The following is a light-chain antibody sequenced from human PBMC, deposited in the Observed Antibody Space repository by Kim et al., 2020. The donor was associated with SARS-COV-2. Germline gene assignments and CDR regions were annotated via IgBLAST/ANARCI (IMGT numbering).Light chain of an antibody. Sequence: DIQMTQSPSTLSASVGDRVTITCRASQSISSWLAWYQQKPGKAPKLLIYKASSLESGVPSRFSGSGSGTEFTLTISSLQPDDFATYYCQHSGTFGQGTKLEI. V-gene: IGKV1-5*03. CDR3: QHSGT. J-gene: IGKJ2*01. CDR2: KAS. CDR1: QSISSW.